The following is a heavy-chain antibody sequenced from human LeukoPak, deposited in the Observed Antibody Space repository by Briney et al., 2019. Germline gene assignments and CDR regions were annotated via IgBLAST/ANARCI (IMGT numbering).Heavy chain of an antibody. D-gene: IGHD3-10*01. CDR2: INPNSGGT. CDR3: AKGSDPFRWFGEFNVKLPRPIRHYYFDS. CDR1: AYTFTAYY. J-gene: IGHJ4*02. Sequence: ASVKVSCKASAYTFTAYYMHWVRQAPGPGLEWMGWINPNSGGTNYAQKFRDRVTMTRDTSITTAYMELSRLRSDDTAVYYCAKGSDPFRWFGEFNVKLPRPIRHYYFDSWGQGTLVTVSS. V-gene: IGHV1-2*02.